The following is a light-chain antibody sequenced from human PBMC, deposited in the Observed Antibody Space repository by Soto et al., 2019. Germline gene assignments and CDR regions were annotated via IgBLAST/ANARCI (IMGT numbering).Light chain of an antibody. V-gene: IGKV3-15*01. CDR1: KSASSS. CDR3: QQYNNWPLT. Sequence: EIVMTQSPATLSVSPGARAPLSCRARKSASSSLAWYQQKPGQAPRLLIHGATTRATGIPARFSGSGSGTEFTLTISSLQSEDFAVYYCQQYNNWPLTFGQGTKVDIK. CDR2: GAT. J-gene: IGKJ1*01.